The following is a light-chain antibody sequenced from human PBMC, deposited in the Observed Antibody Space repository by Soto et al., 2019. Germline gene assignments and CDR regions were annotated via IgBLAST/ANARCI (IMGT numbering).Light chain of an antibody. CDR1: QDVINY. J-gene: IGKJ5*01. CDR2: DAS. V-gene: IGKV1-33*01. CDR3: QQYSNLIP. Sequence: IQMTQSQSSLSASVGDRVTITCQASQDVINYLNWYQQKLGKAPKLLIYDASNLETGVPSRFSGSGSGTYFSFTISSLQPEDFATYYCQQYSNLIPFGQGTRLEI.